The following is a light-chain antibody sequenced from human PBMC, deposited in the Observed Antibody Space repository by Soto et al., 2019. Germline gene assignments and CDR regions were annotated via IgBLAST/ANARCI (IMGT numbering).Light chain of an antibody. V-gene: IGKV3-11*01. CDR3: QQRSNWPLT. Sequence: EIVLTQSPATLSLSPGERATLSCRASQSVNSYLAWYQQKPGQAPRLLIFDASNRATGIPARFSRSGSGTDFTLTISSLEPEDVAVYYWQQRSNWPLTFGGGTKVEIK. CDR2: DAS. J-gene: IGKJ4*01. CDR1: QSVNSY.